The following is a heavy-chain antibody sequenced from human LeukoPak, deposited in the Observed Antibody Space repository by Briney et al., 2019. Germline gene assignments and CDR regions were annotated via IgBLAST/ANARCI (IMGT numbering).Heavy chain of an antibody. D-gene: IGHD1-26*01. CDR2: IYPGDSDT. CDR1: GYRFTSYW. J-gene: IGHJ1*01. CDR3: ARHDSGSYHSDFQH. Sequence: GESLKISCKGSGYRFTSYWIGWGRQLPGKGLEWMGIIYPGDSDTRYSPSFQGQVTISADKSISTAYLQWSGLKASDTAMYCCARHDSGSYHSDFQHWGQGTLVTVSS. V-gene: IGHV5-51*01.